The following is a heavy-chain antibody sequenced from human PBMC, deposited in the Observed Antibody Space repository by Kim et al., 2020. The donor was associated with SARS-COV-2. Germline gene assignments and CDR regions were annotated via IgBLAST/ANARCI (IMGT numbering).Heavy chain of an antibody. CDR3: ARDSTSYCSGGNCYWFDP. Sequence: KGRFTISRDNSKNTLYLQMNSLRAEDTAVYYCARDSTSYCSGGNCYWFDPWGQGTLVTVSS. J-gene: IGHJ5*02. V-gene: IGHV3-30*07. D-gene: IGHD2-15*01.